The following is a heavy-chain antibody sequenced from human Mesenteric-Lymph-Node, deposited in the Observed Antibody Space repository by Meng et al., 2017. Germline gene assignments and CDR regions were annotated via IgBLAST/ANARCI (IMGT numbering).Heavy chain of an antibody. Sequence: QVQLVESGGGVVQPGRSLRLSCTASGFTFSSYGMHWVRQAPGKGLEWVAVISYAGSNKYYADSVKGRFTISKDNSKSTLYLQMNSLRTEDTAVYYCARRGDGSGYYPDSWGQGTLVTVSS. CDR1: GFTFSSYG. V-gene: IGHV3-30*03. D-gene: IGHD3-22*01. J-gene: IGHJ4*02. CDR2: ISYAGSNK. CDR3: ARRGDGSGYYPDS.